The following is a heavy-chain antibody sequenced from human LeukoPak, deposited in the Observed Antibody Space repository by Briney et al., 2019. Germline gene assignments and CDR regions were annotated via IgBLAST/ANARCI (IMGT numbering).Heavy chain of an antibody. CDR2: IYPGDSDT. D-gene: IGHD2-15*01. J-gene: IGHJ3*01. CDR1: GYNFITYW. V-gene: IGHV5-51*01. CDR3: ARQQQFCSGGNCYSLDAFDL. Sequence: GESLKISCKGSGYNFITYWIGWVRQMPGKGLEWMGIIYPGDSDTRYSPSFQGQVTISADKSISTAYLQWSSLKASDTAMYYCARQQQFCSGGNCYSLDAFDLWGQGTVVIVSS.